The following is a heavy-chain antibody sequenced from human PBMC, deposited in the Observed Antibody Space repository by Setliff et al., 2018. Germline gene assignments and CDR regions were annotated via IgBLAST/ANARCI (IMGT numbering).Heavy chain of an antibody. CDR3: ARVDFTMIQGVLGL. J-gene: IGHJ1*01. Sequence: SETLSLTCAVYGDSLSDYYWSWIRQPPGKGMEWIGSVYYSGYTYYNPSLQSRVTISVDMSKNQFSMKLTSVTAADTAVYYCARVDFTMIQGVLGLWGQGTLVTVSS. D-gene: IGHD3-10*01. CDR1: GDSLSDYY. V-gene: IGHV4-34*01. CDR2: VYYSGYT.